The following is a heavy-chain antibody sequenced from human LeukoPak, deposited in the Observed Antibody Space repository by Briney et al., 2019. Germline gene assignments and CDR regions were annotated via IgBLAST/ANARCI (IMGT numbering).Heavy chain of an antibody. J-gene: IGHJ4*02. CDR3: ARDVVGSLDY. V-gene: IGHV3-7*01. CDR1: GFSFSNYW. CDR2: MKQDGSAR. Sequence: PGGSLRLSCAGSGFSFSNYWMAWVRQAPGKGPEGVATMKQDGSARLYADSVKGRFTISRDNAQNSVSLQTNSLRAEDTAVYYCARDVVGSLDYWGLGTLVTVSS. D-gene: IGHD2-15*01.